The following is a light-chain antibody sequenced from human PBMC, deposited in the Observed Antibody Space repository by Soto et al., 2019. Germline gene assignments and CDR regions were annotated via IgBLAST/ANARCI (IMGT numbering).Light chain of an antibody. Sequence: EIVLTQSPATLSLSPGERATLSCRASQSVSSYLALYQQKPGQAHRILIYDASNRAPGIPARFSGSRSGTYLTLTSISLEPEDVAVYYCQQRRNWPPHTFGGGTKVEIK. CDR3: QQRRNWPPHT. J-gene: IGKJ4*01. CDR1: QSVSSY. CDR2: DAS. V-gene: IGKV3-11*01.